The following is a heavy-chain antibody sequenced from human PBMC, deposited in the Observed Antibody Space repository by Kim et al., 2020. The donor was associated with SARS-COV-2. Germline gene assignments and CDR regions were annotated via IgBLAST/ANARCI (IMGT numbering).Heavy chain of an antibody. CDR3: AKYGEGSAFDI. CDR2: IYYSGST. J-gene: IGHJ3*02. D-gene: IGHD4-17*01. V-gene: IGHV4-31*03. CDR1: GGSISSGGYY. Sequence: SETLSLTCTVSGGSISSGGYYWSWIRQHPGKGLEWIGYIYYSGSTYYNPSLKSRVTISVDTSKNQFSLKLSSVTAADTAVYYCAKYGEGSAFDIWGQGTMVTVSS.